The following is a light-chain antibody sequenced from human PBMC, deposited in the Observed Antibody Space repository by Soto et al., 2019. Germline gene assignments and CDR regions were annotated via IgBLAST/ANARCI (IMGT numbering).Light chain of an antibody. Sequence: DIVLTQSPLSLPVTPGEPASISCRSSQSLLHSNGNIYLDWYLQKPGKSPQLLIYLGSIRASGVPDRFSGSGSGTDFTLKITRVEAEDVGVYYCMQAVQAPRTFGQGTKVEIK. CDR3: MQAVQAPRT. CDR1: QSLLHSNGNIY. J-gene: IGKJ1*01. CDR2: LGS. V-gene: IGKV2-28*01.